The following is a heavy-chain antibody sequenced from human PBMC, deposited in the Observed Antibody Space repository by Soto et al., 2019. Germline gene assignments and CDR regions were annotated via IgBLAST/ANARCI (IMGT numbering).Heavy chain of an antibody. J-gene: IGHJ4*02. D-gene: IGHD4-17*01. Sequence: SGGSLRLSCAASGFTFSDYYMSWIRQAPGKGLEWVSYISSSGSTIYYADSVKGRFTISRDNAKNSLYLQMNSLRAEDTAVYYCAREHDYGDYHQLIDYWGQGTLVTVSS. V-gene: IGHV3-11*01. CDR3: AREHDYGDYHQLIDY. CDR1: GFTFSDYY. CDR2: ISSSGSTI.